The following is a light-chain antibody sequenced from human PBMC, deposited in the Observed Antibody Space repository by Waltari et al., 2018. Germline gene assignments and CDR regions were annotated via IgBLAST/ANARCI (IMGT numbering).Light chain of an antibody. CDR3: QQYHNLPAT. V-gene: IGKV1-33*01. Sequence: DIQMTQSPSSLSASVGDRVTITCQDSQDISNSLNWYQQKPGKAPKVLIYDAANLESGVPSRFSGSGFGTDFTFTISSLQPEDLATYFCQQYHNLPATFGGGTKVESK. CDR2: DAA. J-gene: IGKJ4*01. CDR1: QDISNS.